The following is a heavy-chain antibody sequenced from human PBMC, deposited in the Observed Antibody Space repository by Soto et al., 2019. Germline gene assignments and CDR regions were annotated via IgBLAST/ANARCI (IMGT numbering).Heavy chain of an antibody. Sequence: SETLSLTCAVYGGSFSGYYWSWIRQPPGKGLEWIGEINHSGSTNYNPSLKSRVTISVDTSKNQFSLKLSSVTAADTAVYYCARPVGSSYYYYGMDVWGQGTTVTVSS. CDR2: INHSGST. V-gene: IGHV4-34*01. J-gene: IGHJ6*02. D-gene: IGHD6-13*01. CDR3: ARPVGSSYYYYGMDV. CDR1: GGSFSGYY.